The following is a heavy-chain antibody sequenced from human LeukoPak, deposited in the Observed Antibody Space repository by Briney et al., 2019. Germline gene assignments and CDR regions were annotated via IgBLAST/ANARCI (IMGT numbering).Heavy chain of an antibody. Sequence: ASVKVSCKASGYTFTSYGISWVRQAPGQGLEWMGWISAYNGNTNYAQKLQGRVTMTTDTSTSTAYMELRSLRSDGAAVYYCASGPYSSGWYYYYGMDVWGQGTTVTVSS. CDR1: GYTFTSYG. J-gene: IGHJ6*02. CDR3: ASGPYSSGWYYYYGMDV. CDR2: ISAYNGNT. V-gene: IGHV1-18*01. D-gene: IGHD6-19*01.